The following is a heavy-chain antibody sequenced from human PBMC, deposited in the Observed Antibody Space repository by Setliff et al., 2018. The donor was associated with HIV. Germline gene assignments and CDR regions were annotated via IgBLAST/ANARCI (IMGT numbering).Heavy chain of an antibody. J-gene: IGHJ6*03. CDR2: FYYSGST. V-gene: IGHV4-39*01. CDR1: GASIRSRPYY. Sequence: KASETLSLTCTVSGASIRSRPYYWGWIRQPPGKGLEWIGSFYYSGSTSYTPSLKSRVTISGDTSKNQFSLKLSSVTPADTAVYYCARQGTTRWENYMDVWGKGTTVTVSS. CDR3: ARQGTTRWENYMDV. D-gene: IGHD2-2*01.